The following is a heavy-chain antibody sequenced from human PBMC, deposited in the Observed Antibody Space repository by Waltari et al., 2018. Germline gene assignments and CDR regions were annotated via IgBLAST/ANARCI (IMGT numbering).Heavy chain of an antibody. CDR2: IIPIFGTA. D-gene: IGHD3-10*01. J-gene: IGHJ6*02. Sequence: QVQLVQSGADVKKPGSSVKVSCKASGGTFSRYAISWVRQAPGQGLEWMGRIIPIFGTANYAQKFQGRVTITADKSTSTAYMELSSLRSEDTAVYYCARDRGWFRELPRGMDVWGQGTTVTVSS. CDR3: ARDRGWFRELPRGMDV. CDR1: GGTFSRYA. V-gene: IGHV1-69*08.